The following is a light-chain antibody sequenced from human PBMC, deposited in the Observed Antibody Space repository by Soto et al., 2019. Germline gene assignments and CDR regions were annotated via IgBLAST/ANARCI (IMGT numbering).Light chain of an antibody. CDR1: SSDVGANNY. CDR2: EVT. J-gene: IGLJ1*01. V-gene: IGLV2-8*01. Sequence: QSALTQPPSASGSPGQSVTISCTGTSSDVGANNYVSWYQQHPGKAPKLMIYEVTKRPSGVPDRFSGSKSGNTASLTVSGLQAEDEADYYCSSYAGGNRVFGTGTKVTVL. CDR3: SSYAGGNRV.